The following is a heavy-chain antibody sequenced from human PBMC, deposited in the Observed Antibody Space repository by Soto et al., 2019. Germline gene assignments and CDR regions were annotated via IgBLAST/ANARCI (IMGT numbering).Heavy chain of an antibody. V-gene: IGHV3-11*01. D-gene: IGHD3-22*01. CDR2: FSNSGSTK. CDR1: GFTCSDYY. Sequence: PGGSLRLSCAASGFTCSDYYMSWMRQAPGKGLEWISYFSNSGSTKFEADSVKGRFTITRDNAKNSVYLHMHSLRAEDTAVYYCARDAGSGDHYSGYHYAFDYWGQGTLVTVSS. CDR3: ARDAGSGDHYSGYHYAFDY. J-gene: IGHJ4*02.